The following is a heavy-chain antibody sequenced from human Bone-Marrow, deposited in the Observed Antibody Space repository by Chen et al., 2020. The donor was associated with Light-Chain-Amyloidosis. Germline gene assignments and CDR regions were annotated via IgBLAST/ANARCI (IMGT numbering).Heavy chain of an antibody. J-gene: IGHJ3*02. Sequence: EVQLVESGGGLLQRGGSLRLPCAASGFAFSSYALSWVRQAPGKGLGWVSTISGSGGSRYYGDSVKGRLTISRDNSKNALFLQMNSLRAEDTAVYYCAKDISYDDILPGYPADAFDIWGQGTMVTVSS. D-gene: IGHD3-9*01. CDR2: ISGSGGSR. CDR1: GFAFSSYA. CDR3: AKDISYDDILPGYPADAFDI. V-gene: IGHV3-23*04.